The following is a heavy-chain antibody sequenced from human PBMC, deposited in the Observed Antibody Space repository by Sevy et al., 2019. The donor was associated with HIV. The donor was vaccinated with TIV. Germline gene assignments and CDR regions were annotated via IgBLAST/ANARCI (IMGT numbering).Heavy chain of an antibody. CDR2: IRSEAYGGTT. Sequence: GGSLRLSCTGSGFTFGGYAMSWFRQAPGRGLEWVGFIRSEAYGGTTAYAASVEGRFTISRNDSKSVAYLQMSSQKTEDTAGYYCTRDKTPPLDYWGQGTLVTVSS. CDR1: GFTFGGYA. CDR3: TRDKTPPLDY. D-gene: IGHD2-15*01. J-gene: IGHJ4*02. V-gene: IGHV3-49*03.